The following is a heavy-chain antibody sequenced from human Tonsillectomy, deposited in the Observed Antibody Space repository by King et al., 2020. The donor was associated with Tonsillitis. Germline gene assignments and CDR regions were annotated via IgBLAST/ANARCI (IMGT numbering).Heavy chain of an antibody. D-gene: IGHD6-6*01. V-gene: IGHV3-21*01. CDR1: EFTFSSYS. CDR2: ISSSSSYI. CDR3: ASDEGYSGSPGYYSGMDV. J-gene: IGHJ6*02. Sequence: VQLVESGGGLVKPGGSLRLSCAASEFTFSSYSMNWVRQAPGKGLEWVSSISSSSSYIYYADSVKGRFTISRDNAQNSLYLQMNSLRAEDTAVYYCASDEGYSGSPGYYSGMDVWGQGTTVTVSS.